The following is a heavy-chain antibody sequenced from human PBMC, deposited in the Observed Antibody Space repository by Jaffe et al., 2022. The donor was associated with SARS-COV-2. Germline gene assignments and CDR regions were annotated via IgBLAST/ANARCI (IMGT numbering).Heavy chain of an antibody. CDR2: ISESGGST. Sequence: EVQLVESGGGLVQPGGSLRLSCAASGFTFSSYAMSWVRQAPGKGLEWVSAISESGGSTYYADSLKGRFTISRDNSKNTLYLQMNSLRAEDTALYYCAKKDGYNKPFDCWGQGTLVTVSS. J-gene: IGHJ4*02. CDR1: GFTFSSYA. D-gene: IGHD5-12*01. CDR3: AKKDGYNKPFDC. V-gene: IGHV3-23*04.